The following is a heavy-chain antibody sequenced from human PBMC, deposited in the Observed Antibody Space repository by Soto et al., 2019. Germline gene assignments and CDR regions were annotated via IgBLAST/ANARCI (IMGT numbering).Heavy chain of an antibody. CDR3: ARDPAYCGGDCYSFDY. CDR1: RYTFTSYG. D-gene: IGHD2-21*02. J-gene: IGHJ4*02. V-gene: IGHV1-18*01. CDR2: ISAYNGNT. Sequence: ASVKVSCKASRYTFTSYGISCVRQAPGQGLEWMGWISAYNGNTNYAQKLQGRVTMTTDTSTSTAYMELRSLRSDDTAVYYCARDPAYCGGDCYSFDYWGQGTLVTVSS.